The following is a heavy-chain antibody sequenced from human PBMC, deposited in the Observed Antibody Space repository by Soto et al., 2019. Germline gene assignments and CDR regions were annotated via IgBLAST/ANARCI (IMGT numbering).Heavy chain of an antibody. Sequence: SETLSLTCAVYGGSFSGYYWSWIRQPPGNGLEWIGEINHSGSTNYNPSLKSRVTISVDTSKNQFSLKLSSVTAADTAVYYCARARYSYGYDYWGQGTLVTVSS. CDR3: ARARYSYGYDY. CDR2: INHSGST. CDR1: GGSFSGYY. J-gene: IGHJ4*02. V-gene: IGHV4-34*01. D-gene: IGHD5-18*01.